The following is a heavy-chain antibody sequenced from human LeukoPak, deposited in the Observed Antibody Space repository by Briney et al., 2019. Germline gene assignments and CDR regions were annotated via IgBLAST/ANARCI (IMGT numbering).Heavy chain of an antibody. Sequence: GASVKVSCKASGYTLTSYDINWVRQATGQGLEWMGWMNPNSGSTGYAQKFQGRVTITRNTSISTAYMELSGLGSEDTAVYYCARGRSTGYPYYFEYWGQGTLVTVSS. CDR1: GYTLTSYD. CDR3: ARGRSTGYPYYFEY. V-gene: IGHV1-8*03. D-gene: IGHD5-12*01. CDR2: MNPNSGST. J-gene: IGHJ4*02.